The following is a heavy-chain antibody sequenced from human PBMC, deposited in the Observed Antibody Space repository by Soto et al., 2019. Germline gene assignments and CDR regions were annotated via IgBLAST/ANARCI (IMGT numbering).Heavy chain of an antibody. J-gene: IGHJ5*02. CDR3: ARDVGATTSPWFDP. D-gene: IGHD1-26*01. V-gene: IGHV1-3*01. CDR1: GYTFTSYA. CDR2: INAGNGNT. Sequence: ASVKVSCKASGYTFTSYAMHWVRQAPGQRLEWMGWINAGNGNTKYSQKFQGRVTITRDTSASTAYMGLRSLRSDDTAVYYCARDVGATTSPWFDPWGQGTLVTVSS.